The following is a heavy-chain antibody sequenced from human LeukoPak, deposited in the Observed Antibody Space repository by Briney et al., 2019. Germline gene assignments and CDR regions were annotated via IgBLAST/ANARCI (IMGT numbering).Heavy chain of an antibody. CDR1: GFTFDDYA. CDR2: ISWNSGSI. V-gene: IGHV3-9*01. J-gene: IGHJ4*02. CDR3: ARDGDLDYDILTGYLYYFDY. D-gene: IGHD3-9*01. Sequence: GGSLRLSCAASGFTFDDYAMHWVRQAPGKGLEWVSGISWNSGSIGYADSVKGRFTISRDNAKNSLYLQMNSLRAEDTAVYYCARDGDLDYDILTGYLYYFDYWGQGTLVTVSS.